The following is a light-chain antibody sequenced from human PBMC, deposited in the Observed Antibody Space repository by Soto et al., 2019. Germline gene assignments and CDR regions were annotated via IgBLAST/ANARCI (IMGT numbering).Light chain of an antibody. Sequence: DIQLTQSPSFLSASVGDRVTITCRASQGISTYLAWYQRKPGKAPKLLISAASTLQSGVPSRFRGSGSGTEFTLTISSLQPEDFATYYCQQLNDYPLTFGGGTKVEIK. CDR1: QGISTY. CDR3: QQLNDYPLT. J-gene: IGKJ4*01. V-gene: IGKV1-9*01. CDR2: AAS.